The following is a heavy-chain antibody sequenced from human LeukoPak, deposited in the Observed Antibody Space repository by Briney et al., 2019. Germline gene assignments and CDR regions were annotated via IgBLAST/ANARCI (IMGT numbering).Heavy chain of an antibody. V-gene: IGHV5-51*01. J-gene: IGHJ4*02. CDR2: IYPGDSDA. Sequence: GESLKISCKGSGYSFTSYWIGWVRQMPGKGLEWMGIIYPGDSDARYGPSFEGQVTISADKSITTAYLQWSSLKASDTAMYYRARRAAGPSGSYGYWGQGTLVTVSS. D-gene: IGHD3-10*01. CDR1: GYSFTSYW. CDR3: ARRAAGPSGSYGY.